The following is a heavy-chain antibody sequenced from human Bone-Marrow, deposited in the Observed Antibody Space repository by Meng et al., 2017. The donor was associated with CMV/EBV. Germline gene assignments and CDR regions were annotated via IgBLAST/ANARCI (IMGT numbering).Heavy chain of an antibody. D-gene: IGHD7-27*01. CDR3: TRHVVVGTGVNLFDY. CDR2: IRSKANSYAT. Sequence: GESLKISCAASGFTFSSYAMSWVRQASGKGLEWVGRIRSKANSYATAYAASVKGRFTISRDDSKNTAYLQMNSLKTEDTAVYYCTRHVVVGTGVNLFDYWGQGTRVTGSS. J-gene: IGHJ4*02. V-gene: IGHV3-73*01. CDR1: GFTFSSYA.